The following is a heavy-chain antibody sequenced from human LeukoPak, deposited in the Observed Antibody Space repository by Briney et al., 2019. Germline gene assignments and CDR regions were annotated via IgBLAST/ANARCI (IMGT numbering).Heavy chain of an antibody. Sequence: SVTLSLTCTVSGGSISSYYWSWSRQPPGKGLEWIGYIYYSGSTNYNPSLKSRVTISVDTSKNQFSLKLSSVTAADTAVYYCARAAGTGIGGFDPWGQGTLVTVSS. V-gene: IGHV4-59*01. CDR3: ARAAGTGIGGFDP. D-gene: IGHD6-13*01. CDR2: IYYSGST. J-gene: IGHJ5*02. CDR1: GGSISSYY.